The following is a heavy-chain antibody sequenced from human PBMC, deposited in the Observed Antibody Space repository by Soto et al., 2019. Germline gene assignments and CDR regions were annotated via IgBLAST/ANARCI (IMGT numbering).Heavy chain of an antibody. CDR2: ISAYNGNT. Sequence: EASVKVSCKASGYTFTSYGISWVRQAPGQGLEWMGWISAYNGNTNYAQKLQGRVTMTPDTSTNTAYMELRNLRSDDTAVYYCARVIAAAAEFDYWGQGTLVTVSS. J-gene: IGHJ4*02. V-gene: IGHV1-18*01. CDR3: ARVIAAAAEFDY. CDR1: GYTFTSYG. D-gene: IGHD6-13*01.